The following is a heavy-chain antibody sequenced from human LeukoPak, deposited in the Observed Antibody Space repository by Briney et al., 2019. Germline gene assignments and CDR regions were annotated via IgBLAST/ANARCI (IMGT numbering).Heavy chain of an antibody. Sequence: SETLSLTCSVSGXSISSYFWSWIRQPPGKGLEWIGYIYYSGSTYYNPSLESRVTISVDTSKNQFSLKLNSVTAADTAVYYCARHDSGTYYSRFEYWGQGTLVTVSS. CDR3: ARHDSGTYYSRFEY. D-gene: IGHD1-26*01. CDR2: IYYSGST. CDR1: GXSISSYF. J-gene: IGHJ4*02. V-gene: IGHV4-59*08.